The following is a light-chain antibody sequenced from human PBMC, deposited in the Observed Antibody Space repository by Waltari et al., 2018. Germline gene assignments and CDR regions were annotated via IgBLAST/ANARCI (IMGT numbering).Light chain of an antibody. CDR3: SSYAGSNNLV. Sequence: HSALTQPPAASGSPGQSVTISCTGTSSDIVGYKYVSWYQQHPGKGPKLLIDEVSKRPSGVPNRFSGSKSGNTASLTVSGLQAEDEADYYCSSYAGSNNLVFGTGTKVTVL. V-gene: IGLV2-8*01. J-gene: IGLJ1*01. CDR1: SSDIVGYKY. CDR2: EVS.